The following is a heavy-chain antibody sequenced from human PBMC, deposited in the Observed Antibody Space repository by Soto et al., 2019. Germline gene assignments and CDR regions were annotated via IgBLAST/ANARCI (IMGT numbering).Heavy chain of an antibody. CDR2: INHSGST. V-gene: IGHV4-34*01. CDR1: GGSFSGYY. J-gene: IGHJ5*02. D-gene: IGHD6-13*01. Sequence: SETLSLTCAVYGGSFSGYYWSWIRQPPGKGLEWIGEINHSGSTNYNPSLKSRVTISVDTSKNQFSLKLSSVTAADTAVYYCARRIAAAGTRWFDPWGQGTLVTVSS. CDR3: ARRIAAAGTRWFDP.